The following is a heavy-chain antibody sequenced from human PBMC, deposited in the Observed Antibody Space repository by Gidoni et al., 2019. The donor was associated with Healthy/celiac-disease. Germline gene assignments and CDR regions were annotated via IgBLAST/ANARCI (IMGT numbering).Heavy chain of an antibody. Sequence: QVQLVESGGGVVQPGRSLRLSCAASGFTFSSYGMHWVRQAPGKGLEWVAVISYDGSNKYYADSVKGRFTISRDNSKNTLYLQMNSLRAEDTAVYYCAKENYYDSSGYYYYFDYWGQGTLVTVSS. CDR3: AKENYYDSSGYYYYFDY. CDR1: GFTFSSYG. V-gene: IGHV3-30*18. J-gene: IGHJ4*02. CDR2: ISYDGSNK. D-gene: IGHD3-22*01.